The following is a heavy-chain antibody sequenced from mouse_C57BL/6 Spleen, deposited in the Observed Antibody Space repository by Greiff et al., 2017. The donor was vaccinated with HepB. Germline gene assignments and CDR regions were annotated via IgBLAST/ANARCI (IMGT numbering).Heavy chain of an antibody. CDR3: ASGTTPLLNY. V-gene: IGHV1-69*01. CDR2: IDPSDSYT. CDR1: GYTFTSYW. J-gene: IGHJ2*01. D-gene: IGHD1-1*01. Sequence: QVQLQQPGAELVMPGASVKLSCKASGYTFTSYWMHWVKQRPGQGLEWIGEIDPSDSYTNYNQKFKGKSTLTVDKSSSTAYMQLSSLTSEDSAVYYCASGTTPLLNYWGQGTTLTVSS.